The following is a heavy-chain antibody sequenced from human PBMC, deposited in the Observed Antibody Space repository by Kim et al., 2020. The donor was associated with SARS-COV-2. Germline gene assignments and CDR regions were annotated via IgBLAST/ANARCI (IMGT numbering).Heavy chain of an antibody. CDR3: ARSYKITVGY. D-gene: IGHD3-16*01. Sequence: TTIYYADPVKGRFTISRDNAKNSLSQQMNSLRAEDTAVYYCARSYKITVGYWGQGTLVTVSS. CDR2: TTI. V-gene: IGHV3-11*01. J-gene: IGHJ4*02.